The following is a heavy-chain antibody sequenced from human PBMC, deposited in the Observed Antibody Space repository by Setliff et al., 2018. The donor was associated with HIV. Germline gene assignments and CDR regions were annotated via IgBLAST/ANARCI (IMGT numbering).Heavy chain of an antibody. CDR1: GGSISSYY. D-gene: IGHD6-6*01. V-gene: IGHV4-4*09. CDR2: IYTSGST. Sequence: SETLSLTCTVSGGSISSYYWSWIRQPPGKGLEWIGYIYTSGSTNYNPSLKSRVTVSVDTSKNQFSLKLSSVTAADTAVYYCARREYSSSSGGAAFDIWGQGTMVTVSS. CDR3: ARREYSSSSGGAAFDI. J-gene: IGHJ3*02.